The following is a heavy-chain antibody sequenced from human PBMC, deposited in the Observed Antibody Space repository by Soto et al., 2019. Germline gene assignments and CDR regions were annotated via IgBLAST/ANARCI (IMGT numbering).Heavy chain of an antibody. V-gene: IGHV1-3*01. CDR3: ARTVGYYYGMDV. D-gene: IGHD4-17*01. J-gene: IGHJ6*02. CDR1: GYTFTSYA. Sequence: ASVKVSCKASGYTFTSYAMHWVRQAPGQRLEWMGWINAGNGNTKYSQKFQGRVTIARDTSASTAYMELSSLRSEDTAVYYCARTVGYYYGMDVWGQGTTVTVSS. CDR2: INAGNGNT.